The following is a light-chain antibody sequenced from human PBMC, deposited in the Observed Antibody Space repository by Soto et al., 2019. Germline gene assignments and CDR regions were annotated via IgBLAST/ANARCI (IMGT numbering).Light chain of an antibody. V-gene: IGKV3-15*01. Sequence: EIVMTQSPATLSVSPGERATLSCRASQSVSSNLAWYQQKPGQPPRLLIYGASTRATGIPARFSGSGSGTEFTLTISSLQSEDFAVYYCQQYNNPLYTFGQGTKLEIK. J-gene: IGKJ2*01. CDR1: QSVSSN. CDR2: GAS. CDR3: QQYNNPLYT.